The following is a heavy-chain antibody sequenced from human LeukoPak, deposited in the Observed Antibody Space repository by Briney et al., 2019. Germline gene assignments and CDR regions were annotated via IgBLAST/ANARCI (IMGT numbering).Heavy chain of an antibody. D-gene: IGHD2-2*01. Sequence: SETLSLTCAVSGGSINTRTKYWGWIRQPPGKTLEWLGTIYYTGNTYYNPSLKSRLTISIDTSRNQFSLRLTSVTAADTAVYYCARMPYYFDYWGQGTLVTVSS. CDR3: ARMPYYFDY. CDR1: GGSINTRTKY. J-gene: IGHJ4*02. V-gene: IGHV4-39*07. CDR2: IYYTGNT.